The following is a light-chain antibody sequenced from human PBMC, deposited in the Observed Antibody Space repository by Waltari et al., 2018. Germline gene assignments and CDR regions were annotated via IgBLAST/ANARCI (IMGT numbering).Light chain of an antibody. J-gene: IGKJ1*01. CDR2: VAS. CDR3: QQYLRLPVT. Sequence: EIVLTQSPGTLSLSLGERATVSCRASQSVSRALAWYQQKPGQAPRLLIYVASTSATGIPDRFSGSGSGTDFSLTISRLEPDDFAVYYCQQYLRLPVTFGQGTTVEI. V-gene: IGKV3-20*01. CDR1: QSVSRA.